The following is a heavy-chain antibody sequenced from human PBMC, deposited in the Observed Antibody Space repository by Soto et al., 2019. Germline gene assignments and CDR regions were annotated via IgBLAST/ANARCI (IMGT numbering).Heavy chain of an antibody. D-gene: IGHD3-10*01. J-gene: IGHJ4*02. V-gene: IGHV4-59*08. CDR3: ARGPHYYGSTSLYKFRSGFDS. Sequence: SETLSLTCIVSAGSISGRYWSWIRQSPGKALEWIGYIYYSGSTNYNPSLKSRVAMSVDTSNNQFSLRLSSVTAADTAVYICARGPHYYGSTSLYKFRSGFDSWGQGTLVTVSS. CDR1: AGSISGRY. CDR2: IYYSGST.